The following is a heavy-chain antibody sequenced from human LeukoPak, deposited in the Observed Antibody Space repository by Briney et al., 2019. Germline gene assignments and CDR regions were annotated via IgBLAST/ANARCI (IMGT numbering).Heavy chain of an antibody. J-gene: IGHJ3*02. Sequence: GSLRLSRAASGFTLSSYWMHWVRQAPGKGLVWVSRINSDGYSTSYADSVKGRFTISRDNAKNTLYLQMNSLRAEDTAVYYCAREARLVPSAHDAFDIWGQGTMVTVSS. CDR2: INSDGYST. D-gene: IGHD6-19*01. CDR3: AREARLVPSAHDAFDI. V-gene: IGHV3-74*01. CDR1: GFTLSSYW.